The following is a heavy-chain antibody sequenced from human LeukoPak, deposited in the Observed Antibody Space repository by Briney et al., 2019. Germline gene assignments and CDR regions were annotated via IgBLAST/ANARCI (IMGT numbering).Heavy chain of an antibody. J-gene: IGHJ4*02. CDR1: GGSISSYY. Sequence: PSETLSLTCTVSGGSISSYYWNWIRQPAGKGLEWIGRIYKSGSTNYNPSLKGRVTMSVDTSKNQFSLKLSSVTAADTAVYYCAGEDYYGSGTYPKNFDYWGQGTLVTVSS. D-gene: IGHD3-10*01. V-gene: IGHV4-4*07. CDR3: AGEDYYGSGTYPKNFDY. CDR2: IYKSGST.